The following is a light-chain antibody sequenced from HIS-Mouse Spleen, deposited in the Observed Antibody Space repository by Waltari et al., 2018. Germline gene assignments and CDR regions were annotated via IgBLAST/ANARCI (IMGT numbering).Light chain of an antibody. CDR1: SSNIGSNY. CDR2: RDK. V-gene: IGLV1-47*01. J-gene: IGLJ3*02. Sequence: QSVLTQPPSASGTPGQRVTISCSGSSSNIGSNYVYWYQQLPGTAPKPLIYRDKPRPSGVPDRVSGSKSGNSASLAISGLRSEDEADYYCAAWDDSLSGPVFGGGTKLTVL. CDR3: AAWDDSLSGPV.